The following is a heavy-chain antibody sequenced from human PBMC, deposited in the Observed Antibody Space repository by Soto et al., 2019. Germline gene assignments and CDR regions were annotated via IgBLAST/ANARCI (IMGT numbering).Heavy chain of an antibody. V-gene: IGHV4-59*08. D-gene: IGHD4-17*01. CDR3: ARNYGDSFDY. Sequence: XXTLSLTCTVSGGSISSYYWGWIRQPPGXXXXXXXXXYXXXSTXXKKXXXXXXXMXXXKXXXQLYMKMRSVTAEETAVYYCARNYGDSFDYWGQGTLVTVSS. J-gene: IGHJ4*02. CDR2: XYXXXST. CDR1: GGSISSYY.